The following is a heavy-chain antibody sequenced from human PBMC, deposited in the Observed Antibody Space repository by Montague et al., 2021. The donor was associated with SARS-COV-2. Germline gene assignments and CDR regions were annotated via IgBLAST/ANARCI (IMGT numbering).Heavy chain of an antibody. J-gene: IGHJ6*02. CDR2: IYYSGST. CDR1: GGSVSSGTCY. V-gene: IGHV4-61*01. CDR3: ARDPWRITIFGVVTRHGMDV. D-gene: IGHD3-3*01. Sequence: SETLSLTRIVSGGSVSSGTCYWSWIRQPPGKGLEWIGYIYYSGSTNYXPSLKSRVTISVDTSKNQFSLKLSSVTAADTAVYYCARDPWRITIFGVVTRHGMDVWGQGTTVTVSS.